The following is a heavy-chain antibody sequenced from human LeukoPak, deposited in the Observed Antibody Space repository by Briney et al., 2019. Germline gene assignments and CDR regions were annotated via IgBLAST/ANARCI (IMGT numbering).Heavy chain of an antibody. V-gene: IGHV3-9*01. Sequence: GGSLRLSCAASGFTFDDYAMHWVRQAPGKGLEGVSGISWNSGSIGYADSVKGRFTISRDNAKISLYLQMNSLRAEDTALYYCTKDKGDRPIYWYFDLWGRGTLVTVSS. D-gene: IGHD2-21*02. J-gene: IGHJ2*01. CDR3: TKDKGDRPIYWYFDL. CDR1: GFTFDDYA. CDR2: ISWNSGSI.